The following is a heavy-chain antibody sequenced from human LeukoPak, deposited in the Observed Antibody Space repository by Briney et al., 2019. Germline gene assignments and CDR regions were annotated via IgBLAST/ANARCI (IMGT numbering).Heavy chain of an antibody. Sequence: GGSLRLSCAVPGFTFSSYAMRRVRQAPGKGLEWVSAVSVTGGSTFYGDFVKGRFTISGDNSKDTLDLQMHSLRAEDTAVYYCAKAPLYYDYWQYYFDYWGQGTLVTVSS. CDR2: VSVTGGST. J-gene: IGHJ4*02. CDR3: AKAPLYYDYWQYYFDY. D-gene: IGHD3-22*01. CDR1: GFTFSSYA. V-gene: IGHV3-23*01.